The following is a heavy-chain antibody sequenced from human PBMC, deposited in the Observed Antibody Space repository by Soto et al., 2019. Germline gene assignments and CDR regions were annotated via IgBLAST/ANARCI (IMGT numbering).Heavy chain of an antibody. CDR2: LYYTGST. CDR3: AGFRGWPTYYFDY. V-gene: IGHV4-31*03. Sequence: QVQLQESGPGLVKPSQTLSLTCSVSGGSISRGGYYWSWIRLHPGKGLEWIGYLYYTGSTSYNPSLKSRLNLSVDTSKNQFSLKLSPVTAADTAVYYCAGFRGWPTYYFDYWGQGTLVTVSS. D-gene: IGHD6-19*01. J-gene: IGHJ4*02. CDR1: GGSISRGGYY.